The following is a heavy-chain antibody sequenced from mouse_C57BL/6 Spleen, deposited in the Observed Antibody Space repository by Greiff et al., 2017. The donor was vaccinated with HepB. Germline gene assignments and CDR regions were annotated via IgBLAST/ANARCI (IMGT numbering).Heavy chain of an antibody. CDR1: GFSLTSYG. V-gene: IGHV2-5*01. D-gene: IGHD1-1*01. Sequence: QVQLKESGPGLVQPSQSLSITCTVSGFSLTSYGVHWVRQSPGKGLEWLGVIWRGGSTDYNAAFMSRLSITQDNSKSQVFFKMNSLQADDTAIYYCAKAPLYYGSSSFAYWGQGTLVTVSA. CDR2: IWRGGST. CDR3: AKAPLYYGSSSFAY. J-gene: IGHJ3*01.